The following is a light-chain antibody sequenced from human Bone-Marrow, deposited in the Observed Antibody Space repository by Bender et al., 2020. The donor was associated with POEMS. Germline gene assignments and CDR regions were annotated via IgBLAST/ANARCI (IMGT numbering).Light chain of an antibody. V-gene: IGLV2-14*01. J-gene: IGLJ3*02. CDR1: SSDVGVYNY. CDR3: SSYTSSSTRRV. Sequence: QSALTQPASVSGSPGQSITISCTGTSSDVGVYNYVSWYQQHPGKAPKLMIYDVSNRPSGVSNRFSGSKSGNTASLTISGLQAEDEADYYCSSYTSSSTRRVFGGGTKLTVL. CDR2: DVS.